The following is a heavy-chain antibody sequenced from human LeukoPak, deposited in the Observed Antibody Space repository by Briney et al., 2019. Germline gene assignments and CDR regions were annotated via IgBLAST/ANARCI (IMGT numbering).Heavy chain of an antibody. CDR3: ARDSGGHKYALDAFDL. Sequence: PGGSLRLSCAASGFTFSTSEIGCVRQAPGKGLAWISYISSRGRTIFYADSVKGRFIISRDNAKNSLYLQMNSLRAEDTAVYYCARDSGGHKYALDAFDLWGQGTMVTVSS. CDR1: GFTFSTSE. CDR2: ISSRGRTI. J-gene: IGHJ3*01. V-gene: IGHV3-48*03. D-gene: IGHD2-15*01.